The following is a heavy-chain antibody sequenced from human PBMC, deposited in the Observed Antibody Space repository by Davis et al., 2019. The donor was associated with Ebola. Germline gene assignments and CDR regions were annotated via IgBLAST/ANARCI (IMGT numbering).Heavy chain of an antibody. Sequence: MPSETLSLTCAVYGGSFSDYYWSWIRQPPEKGLEWVGYIYYSGSTNCNPSLKSRVTISVDTSKNQFSLKLSSVTAADTAVYYCARKRGYSGYDRFDYWGQGTLVTVSS. V-gene: IGHV4-59*12. J-gene: IGHJ4*02. CDR1: GGSFSDYY. CDR2: IYYSGST. CDR3: ARKRGYSGYDRFDY. D-gene: IGHD5-12*01.